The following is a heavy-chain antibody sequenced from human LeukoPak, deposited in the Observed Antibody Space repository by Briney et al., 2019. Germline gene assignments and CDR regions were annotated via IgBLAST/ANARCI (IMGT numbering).Heavy chain of an antibody. Sequence: AGGSLRLSCAASGFTFSSYWMHWVRQAPGKGLEWVSAISGSGGSTYYADSVKGRFTISRDNSKNTLYLQMNSLRAEDTAVYYCAKAGWELLIAYFDYWGQGTLVTVSS. D-gene: IGHD1-26*01. V-gene: IGHV3-23*01. CDR1: GFTFSSYW. J-gene: IGHJ4*02. CDR3: AKAGWELLIAYFDY. CDR2: ISGSGGST.